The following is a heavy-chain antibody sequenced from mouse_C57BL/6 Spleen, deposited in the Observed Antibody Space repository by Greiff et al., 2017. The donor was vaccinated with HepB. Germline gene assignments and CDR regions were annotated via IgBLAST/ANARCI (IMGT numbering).Heavy chain of an antibody. CDR2: IHPNSGST. CDR3: ARFDYDYEPYAMDY. Sequence: QVQLQQPGAELVKPGASVKLSCKASGYTFTSYWMHWVKQRPGQGLEWIGMIHPNSGSTNYNEKFKSKATLTVDESSSTAYMQLSSLTSEDSAVYYCARFDYDYEPYAMDYWGQGTSVTVSS. J-gene: IGHJ4*01. D-gene: IGHD2-4*01. CDR1: GYTFTSYW. V-gene: IGHV1-64*01.